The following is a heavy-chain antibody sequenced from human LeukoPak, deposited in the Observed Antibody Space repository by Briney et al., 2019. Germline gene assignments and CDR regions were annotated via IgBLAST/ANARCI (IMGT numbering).Heavy chain of an antibody. J-gene: IGHJ4*02. CDR1: GFTFSNYC. CDR3: ARDSKGDYRLVDY. Sequence: GGSLRLSCTASGFTFSNYCMHWVRQTPGKGLIWVSRICPGGTITNYADSVKGRFTISRDDAKNMMFLQMNSLRAEDTAVYYCARDSKGDYRLVDYWGQGTLVTVSS. D-gene: IGHD4-17*01. V-gene: IGHV3-74*01. CDR2: ICPGGTIT.